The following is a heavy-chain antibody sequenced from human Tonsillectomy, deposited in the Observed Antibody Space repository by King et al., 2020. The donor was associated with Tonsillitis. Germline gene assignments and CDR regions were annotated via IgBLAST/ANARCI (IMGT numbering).Heavy chain of an antibody. CDR1: GFTFSSYV. Sequence: VQLVESGGGLVQPGGSLRLSCAASGFTFSSYVMSWVRQAPGKGLEWVSGISGSGVSTYYADSVKGRFTISRDNSKNTLYLQMNSLRAEDTAVYYCAKDHGKGYCTNGVCYNFDYWGPGTLVTVSS. D-gene: IGHD2-8*01. J-gene: IGHJ4*02. CDR2: ISGSGVST. V-gene: IGHV3-23*04. CDR3: AKDHGKGYCTNGVCYNFDY.